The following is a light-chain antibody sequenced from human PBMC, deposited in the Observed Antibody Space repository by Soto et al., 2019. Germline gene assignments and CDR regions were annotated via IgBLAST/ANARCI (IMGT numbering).Light chain of an antibody. CDR1: QSVGNY. CDR2: DAS. Sequence: DIVLTQSPATLSLSPGQRATLSCRASQSVGNYLAWYQQTPGQAPRLLIYDASNRATGIPARFSGSGSGTDFTLTISYLEPEDFAVYYCQQYGSSPVFGPGTKVDIE. J-gene: IGKJ3*01. V-gene: IGKV3-11*01. CDR3: QQYGSSPV.